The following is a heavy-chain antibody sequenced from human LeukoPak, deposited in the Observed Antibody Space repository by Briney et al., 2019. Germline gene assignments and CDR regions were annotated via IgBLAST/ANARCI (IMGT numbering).Heavy chain of an antibody. CDR1: GGTFSSYA. V-gene: IGHV1-69*06. D-gene: IGHD3-22*01. J-gene: IGHJ4*02. Sequence: GASVKVSCKASGGTFSSYAISWVRQAPGQGLEWMGGIIPIFGTANYAQKFQGRVTMTEDTSTDTAYMELSSLRSEDTAVYYCATPSRRARNYYDSSGYPLDYWGQGTLVTVSS. CDR2: IIPIFGTA. CDR3: ATPSRRARNYYDSSGYPLDY.